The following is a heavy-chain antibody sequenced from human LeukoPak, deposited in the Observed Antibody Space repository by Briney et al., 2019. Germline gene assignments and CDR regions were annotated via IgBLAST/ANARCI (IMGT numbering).Heavy chain of an antibody. J-gene: IGHJ1*01. Sequence: GGSLRLSCAASGFTVSSNYMSWVRQAPGKGLEWVSVIYSGGSTYYADSVKGRFTISRDNSKNTLYLQMNSLRAEDTAVYYCAKGSSGWYGYFQHWGQGTLVTVSS. D-gene: IGHD6-19*01. CDR1: GFTVSSNY. CDR2: IYSGGST. V-gene: IGHV3-53*01. CDR3: AKGSSGWYGYFQH.